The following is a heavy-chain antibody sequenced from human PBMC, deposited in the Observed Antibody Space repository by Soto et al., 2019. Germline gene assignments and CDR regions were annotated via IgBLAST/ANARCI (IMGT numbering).Heavy chain of an antibody. V-gene: IGHV3-21*01. CDR2: ISLRGRFI. Sequence: TGGSLRLSCAASGFSFSDSTMNWVRQAPGKGLEWVSSISLRGRFIYYADSVKGRFTISRDNANNSLYLQMNSLRPEDTAVYFCARDPKLDAFDIWGQGTMVTVSS. J-gene: IGHJ3*02. CDR3: ARDPKLDAFDI. D-gene: IGHD1-1*01. CDR1: GFSFSDST.